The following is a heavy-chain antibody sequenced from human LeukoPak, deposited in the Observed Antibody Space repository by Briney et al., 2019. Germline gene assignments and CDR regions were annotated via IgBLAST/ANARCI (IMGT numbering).Heavy chain of an antibody. CDR1: GFTFSSYS. V-gene: IGHV3-21*01. Sequence: GGSLRLSCAASGFTFSSYSMNWVRQAPGKGLEWVSSISSSSSYIYYADSVKGRFTISRDNAKNSLYLQMNSLRAEDTAVYYCAKRPARYYDSSGPLDYWGQGTLVTVSS. CDR3: AKRPARYYDSSGPLDY. J-gene: IGHJ4*02. D-gene: IGHD3-22*01. CDR2: ISSSSSYI.